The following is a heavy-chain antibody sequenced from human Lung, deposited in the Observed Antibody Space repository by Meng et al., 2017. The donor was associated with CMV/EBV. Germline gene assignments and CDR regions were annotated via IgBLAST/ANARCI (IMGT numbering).Heavy chain of an antibody. Sequence: SVXVSXXASGYTFTDYYMHWVRQAPGQRLEWMGWINPSNGGTDYAQKFQGRVTMTRDTSISTAYIELSRLRSDDTAVYYCARGSPITGARTPYDYWGRGXLVTVSS. D-gene: IGHD1-20*01. CDR2: INPSNGGT. CDR3: ARGSPITGARTPYDY. V-gene: IGHV1-2*02. CDR1: GYTFTDYY. J-gene: IGHJ4*02.